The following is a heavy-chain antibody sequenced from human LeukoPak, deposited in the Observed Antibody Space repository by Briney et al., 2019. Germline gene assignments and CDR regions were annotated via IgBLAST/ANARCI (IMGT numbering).Heavy chain of an antibody. CDR2: INPNSGGT. J-gene: IGHJ5*02. CDR1: GYTFTGYY. CDR3: ARSGPAGAIVVVPAGWFDP. D-gene: IGHD2-2*01. V-gene: IGHV1-2*02. Sequence: GASVKVPCKASGYTFTGYYMHWVRQAPGQGLEWMGWINPNSGGTNYAQKFQGRVTMTRDTSMSTTYMELSRLRSDDTAVYYCARSGPAGAIVVVPAGWFDPWGQGTLVTVSS.